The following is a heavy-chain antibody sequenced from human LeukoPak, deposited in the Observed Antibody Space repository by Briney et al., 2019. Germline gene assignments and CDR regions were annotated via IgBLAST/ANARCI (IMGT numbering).Heavy chain of an antibody. D-gene: IGHD2-2*01. J-gene: IGHJ3*02. CDR2: IYYSGST. V-gene: IGHV4-59*08. CDR3: ARHRYRSSTSCYPDAFDI. Sequence: SETLSPTCTVSGGSISSYYWSWIRQPPGKGLEWIGYIYYSGSTNYNPSLKSRVTISVDTSKNQFSLKLSSVTAADTAVYYCARHRYRSSTSCYPDAFDIWGQGTMVTVSS. CDR1: GGSISSYY.